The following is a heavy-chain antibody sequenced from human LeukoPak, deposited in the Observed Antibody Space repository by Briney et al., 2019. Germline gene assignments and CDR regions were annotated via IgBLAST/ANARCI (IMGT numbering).Heavy chain of an antibody. D-gene: IGHD1-1*01. CDR2: IWYDGSNK. V-gene: IGHV3-33*01. Sequence: GGSLRLSCAASGFTFSSYGMHWVRQAPGKGLEWVAVIWYDGSNKYYADSVKGRFTISRDNSKNTLYLQMNSLRAEDTAVYYCVRDLMGAGGTTAYFHHWGQGTLVTVSS. CDR1: GFTFSSYG. CDR3: VRDLMGAGGTTAYFHH. J-gene: IGHJ1*01.